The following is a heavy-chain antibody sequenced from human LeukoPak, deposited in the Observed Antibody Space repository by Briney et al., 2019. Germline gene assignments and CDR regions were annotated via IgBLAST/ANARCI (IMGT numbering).Heavy chain of an antibody. CDR1: GYSLRSGYF. CDR3: ARGRGYSYGSKLSSYYYYYGMDV. V-gene: IGHV4-38-2*02. J-gene: IGHJ6*02. Sequence: SETLSLTCTVSGYSLRSGYFWGWIRQPPGKGLEWIGSIDHSGSTNYNPSLKSRVTISVDTSKNQFSLKLSSVTAADTAVYYCARGRGYSYGSKLSSYYYYYGMDVWGQGTTITVSS. CDR2: IDHSGST. D-gene: IGHD5-18*01.